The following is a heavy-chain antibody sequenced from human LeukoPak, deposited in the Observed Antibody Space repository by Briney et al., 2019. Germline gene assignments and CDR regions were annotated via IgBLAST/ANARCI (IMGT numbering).Heavy chain of an antibody. J-gene: IGHJ4*02. Sequence: SETLSLICPVSGRSISRLYWSWIRQPPGKGLEWIGYIYYTGSTNYNPSLKSRVTIFVDTSKNQFSLRLSSVTAADTAVYYCARHRAYSSSSPFDYWGQGTLVTVSS. V-gene: IGHV4-59*08. D-gene: IGHD6-6*01. CDR3: ARHRAYSSSSPFDY. CDR2: IYYTGST. CDR1: GRSISRLY.